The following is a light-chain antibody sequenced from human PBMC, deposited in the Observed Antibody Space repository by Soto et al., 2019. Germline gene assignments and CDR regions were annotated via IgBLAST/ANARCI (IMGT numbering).Light chain of an antibody. J-gene: IGLJ1*01. CDR2: DVS. V-gene: IGLV2-14*01. Sequence: QSALTQPASVSGSPGQSITISCTGTSSDVGTYNHVSWYQQHPGKAPKLMIYDVSNRPSGVSNRFSGSKSGNTASLTISGLQAEDEAAYYCSSYTTSTTLGVFGTGTKVTVL. CDR3: SSYTTSTTLGV. CDR1: SSDVGTYNH.